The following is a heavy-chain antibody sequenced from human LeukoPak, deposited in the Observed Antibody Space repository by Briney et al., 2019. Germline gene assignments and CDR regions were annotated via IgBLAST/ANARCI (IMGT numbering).Heavy chain of an antibody. Sequence: PSETLSLTCAVSGGSISSSNWWGWVRQPPGKGLEWIGEIYHSGSTNYNPSLKSRVTISVDKSKNQFSLKLSSVTAADTAVYYCASGGAVAGAGFPFDYWGQGTLVSVSS. J-gene: IGHJ4*02. CDR1: GGSISSSNW. D-gene: IGHD6-19*01. CDR2: IYHSGST. V-gene: IGHV4-4*02. CDR3: ASGGAVAGAGFPFDY.